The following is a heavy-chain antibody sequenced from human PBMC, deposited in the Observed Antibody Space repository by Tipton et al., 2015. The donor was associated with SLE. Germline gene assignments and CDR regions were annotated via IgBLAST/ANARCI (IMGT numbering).Heavy chain of an antibody. CDR2: TYYRSKWYN. CDR1: GDSVSSNSAA. J-gene: IGHJ1*01. V-gene: IGHV6-1*01. CDR3: ARTAFWSGYWYFQP. Sequence: GLVKPSQTLSLTCAISGDSVSSNSAAWNWIRQSPSRGLEWLGRTYYRSKWYNDYAVSVKSRITINPDTSKNQFSLKLSSVTAADTAVYYCARTAFWSGYWYFQPWGQGSLVTVSS. D-gene: IGHD3-3*01.